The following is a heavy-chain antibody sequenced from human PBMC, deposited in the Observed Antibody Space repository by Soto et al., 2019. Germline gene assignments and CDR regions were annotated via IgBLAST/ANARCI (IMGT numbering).Heavy chain of an antibody. D-gene: IGHD2-2*01. CDR1: GGTFSSYA. CDR3: ARSQGSSTSLEIYYYYYYGMDV. Sequence: QVQLVQSGAEVKKPGSSVKVSCKASGGTFSSYAISWVRQAPGQGLEWMGGIIPISETTNYAQKFQGRVTXTADXSKXXXXXXXXXXXXXXXXVXYCARSQGSSTSLEIYYYYYYGMDVWGQGTTXTVSS. J-gene: IGHJ6*02. V-gene: IGHV1-69*01. CDR2: IIPISETT.